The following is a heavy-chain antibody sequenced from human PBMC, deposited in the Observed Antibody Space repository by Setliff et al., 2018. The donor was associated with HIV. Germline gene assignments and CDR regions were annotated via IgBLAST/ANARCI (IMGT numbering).Heavy chain of an antibody. CDR1: GDTFSGHY. J-gene: IGHJ5*02. Sequence: ASVKVSCXASGDTFSGHYMHWVRQAPGQGLEWLGWINPNSGGTKYAQKFQGRLTXXXXTSITTVYMELSRLRSDDTAVYYCATDGSVVVVAGSGFDPWGQGTLVTVSS. CDR3: ATDGSVVVVAGSGFDP. CDR2: INPNSGGT. V-gene: IGHV1-2*02. D-gene: IGHD2-15*01.